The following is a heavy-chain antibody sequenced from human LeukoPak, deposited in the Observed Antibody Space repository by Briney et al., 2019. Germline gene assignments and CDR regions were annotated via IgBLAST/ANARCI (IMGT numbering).Heavy chain of an antibody. V-gene: IGHV1-24*01. CDR1: GYTLTELS. CDR2: FDPEDGET. D-gene: IGHD3-22*01. J-gene: IGHJ4*02. Sequence: VASVKVSCKVSGYTLTELSMHWVRQAPGKGLEWMGGFDPEDGETIYAQKFQGRVTMTEDTSTDTAYMELSSLRSEDTAVYYRATSPLGGRVGTMIVGAHWGQGTLVTVSS. CDR3: ATSPLGGRVGTMIVGAH.